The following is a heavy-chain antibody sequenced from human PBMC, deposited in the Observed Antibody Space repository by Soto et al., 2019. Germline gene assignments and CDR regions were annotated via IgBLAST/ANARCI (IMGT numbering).Heavy chain of an antibody. V-gene: IGHV3-48*03. Sequence: EVQLVESGGGLVLPGGSLRLSCAASGLTFSNYEMNWVRQAPGKGLEWVSYIGRGGTTTYYADSLKGRFTISRDNAKNSLYLQMNSLRAEDTAVYYCASDAAMVTLENYYYYGMDVWGQGTTVTVSS. CDR1: GLTFSNYE. D-gene: IGHD2-2*01. CDR2: IGRGGTTT. J-gene: IGHJ6*02. CDR3: ASDAAMVTLENYYYYGMDV.